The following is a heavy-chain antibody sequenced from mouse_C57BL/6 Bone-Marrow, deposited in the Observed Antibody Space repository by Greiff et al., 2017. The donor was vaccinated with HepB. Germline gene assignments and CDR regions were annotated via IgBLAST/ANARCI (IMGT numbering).Heavy chain of an antibody. CDR2: ISDGGSYT. CDR3: ASYDGYYGY. D-gene: IGHD2-3*01. V-gene: IGHV5-4*03. Sequence: EVKLQESGGGLVKPGGSLKLSCAASGFTFSSYAMSWVRQTPEKRLEWVATISDGGSYTYYPDNVKGRFTISRDNAKNNLYLQMSHLKSEDTAMYYCASYDGYYGYWGQGTTLTVSS. J-gene: IGHJ2*01. CDR1: GFTFSSYA.